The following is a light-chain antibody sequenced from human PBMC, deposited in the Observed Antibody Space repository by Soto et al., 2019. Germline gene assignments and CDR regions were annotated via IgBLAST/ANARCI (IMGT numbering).Light chain of an antibody. CDR1: QGIRND. CDR2: DAS. J-gene: IGKJ2*01. V-gene: IGKV1-13*02. CDR3: QQYNSYLYT. Sequence: AIQMTQSPSSLSASVGDRVTITCRASQGIRNDLGWYQQKPGKAPKLLIYDASSLESGVPSRFSGSGSGTEFTLTISSLQPDDFATYYCQQYNSYLYTFGQGTKLEIK.